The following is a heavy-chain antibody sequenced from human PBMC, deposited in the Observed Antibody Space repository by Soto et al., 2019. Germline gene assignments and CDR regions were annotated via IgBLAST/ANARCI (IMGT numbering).Heavy chain of an antibody. V-gene: IGHV1-69*01. J-gene: IGHJ5*02. CDR3: ARVPRPVQPLWNWFDP. CDR1: GGTFSSYA. CDR2: IIPIFGTA. D-gene: IGHD2-2*01. Sequence: QVQLVQSGAEVKKPGSSVKVSCKASGGTFSSYAISWVRQAPGQGLEWMGGIIPIFGTANYAQKFQGRVTITAVESPSTASMELFSLRSEGTAVYFCARVPRPVQPLWNWFDPWGQGTLVTVSS.